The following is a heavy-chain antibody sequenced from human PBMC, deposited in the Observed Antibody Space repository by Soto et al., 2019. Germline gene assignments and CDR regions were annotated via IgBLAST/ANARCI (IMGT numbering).Heavy chain of an antibody. CDR1: AESTGRGNKY. D-gene: IGHD3-16*01. V-gene: IGHV4-30-4*02. Sequence: SDTLLDTRTVSAESTGRGNKYWSWIRQAAGKGLEWIGYIFSSGTTYYNPSLKSRPTMSLDTSQNQFSLKLNSVTAADTAVYLGVRVPHPFDFYYAMEVCGQGTAVT. CDR3: VRVPHPFDFYYAMEV. CDR2: IFSSGTT. J-gene: IGHJ6*02.